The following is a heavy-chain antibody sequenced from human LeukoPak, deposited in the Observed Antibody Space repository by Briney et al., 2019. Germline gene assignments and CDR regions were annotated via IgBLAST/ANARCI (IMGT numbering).Heavy chain of an antibody. J-gene: IGHJ5*02. CDR3: ARWRVPANWFDP. Sequence: ASVKVSCKASGYTFTNYGINWVRQAPGQGLEWVGWISAYNGNTIYAQKLQGRVTMTTDTSTSTAYMELRSLRSDDTAVYYCARWRVPANWFDPWGQGTLVTVSS. V-gene: IGHV1-18*01. D-gene: IGHD2-2*01. CDR1: GYTFTNYG. CDR2: ISAYNGNT.